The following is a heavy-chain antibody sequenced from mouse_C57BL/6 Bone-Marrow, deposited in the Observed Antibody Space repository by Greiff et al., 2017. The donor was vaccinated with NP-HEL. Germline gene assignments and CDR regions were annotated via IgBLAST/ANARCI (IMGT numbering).Heavy chain of an antibody. Sequence: EVQGVESGGDLVKPGGSLKLSCAASGFTFSSYGMSWVRQTPDKRLEWVATISSGGSYTYYPDSVKGRFTISRDNAKNTLYLQMSSLKSEDTAMYYCARHGYDYDHYFDYWGQGTTLTVSS. V-gene: IGHV5-6*01. CDR1: GFTFSSYG. D-gene: IGHD2-4*01. J-gene: IGHJ2*01. CDR2: ISSGGSYT. CDR3: ARHGYDYDHYFDY.